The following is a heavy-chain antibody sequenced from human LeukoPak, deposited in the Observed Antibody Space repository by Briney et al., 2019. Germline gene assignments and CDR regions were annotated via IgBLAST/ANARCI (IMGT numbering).Heavy chain of an antibody. Sequence: GGSLRLSCAASGFTFSSYVMHWVRQAPGKGLEWVAVVWFDGSNIYYADSVKGRFTISRDNSKNRLYLQMNSLRAEDTALYYCARMQSGALDYWGQGTLVTVSS. D-gene: IGHD3-3*02. CDR1: GFTFSSYV. V-gene: IGHV3-33*01. CDR3: ARMQSGALDY. CDR2: VWFDGSNI. J-gene: IGHJ4*02.